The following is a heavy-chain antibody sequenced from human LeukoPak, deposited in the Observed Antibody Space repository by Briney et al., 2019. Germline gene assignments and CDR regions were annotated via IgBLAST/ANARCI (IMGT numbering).Heavy chain of an antibody. J-gene: IGHJ5*02. D-gene: IGHD6-13*01. V-gene: IGHV1-2*02. CDR2: INPNSGNT. CDR3: ARDFSTSWSNWFDP. Sequence: ASVKVSCTASGYTFSAYYLHWVRQAPGQGLEWVGWINPNSGNTNYAQKFQGRVAITRDTSISTAYMELSRLRSDDTAVYYCARDFSTSWSNWFDPWGQGTLVTVSS. CDR1: GYTFSAYY.